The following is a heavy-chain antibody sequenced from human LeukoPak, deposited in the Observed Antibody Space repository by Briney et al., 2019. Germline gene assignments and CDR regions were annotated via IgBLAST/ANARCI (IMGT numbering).Heavy chain of an antibody. J-gene: IGHJ6*03. V-gene: IGHV1-69*05. D-gene: IGHD6-19*01. CDR2: IIPIFGTA. CDR1: GGTFSSYA. CDR3: ARDLIAVAGKYYYYYYMDV. Sequence: ASVKVSCKASGGTFSSYAISWVRQAPGQGLEWMGGIIPIFGTANYAQKFQGRVTITTDESTSTAYMELSSLRSEDTAVYYCARDLIAVAGKYYYYYYMDVWGKGTTVTVSS.